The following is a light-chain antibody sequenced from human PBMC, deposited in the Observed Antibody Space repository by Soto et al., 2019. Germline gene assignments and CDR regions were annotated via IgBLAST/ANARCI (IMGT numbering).Light chain of an antibody. CDR1: QSVSSK. CDR2: GAS. J-gene: IGKJ5*01. Sequence: ESVMTQSPATLSVSPGERATLSCRASQSVSSKLAWYQQKPGQAPRLLIYGASTRATGIPARFSGSGSGTEFTLTISSLQSEDFAVYYCQQYGSSTQITFGQGTRLEIK. CDR3: QQYGSSTQIT. V-gene: IGKV3D-15*02.